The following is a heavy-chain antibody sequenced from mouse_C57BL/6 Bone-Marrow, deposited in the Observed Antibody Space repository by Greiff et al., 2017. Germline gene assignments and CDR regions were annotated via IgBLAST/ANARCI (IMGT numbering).Heavy chain of an antibody. Sequence: QVQLKESRPELVKPGASVKLSCKASGYTFTSYDINWVKQRPGQGLEWIGRIYPRDGSPKYNEKFKGKATFTVDTSSSTTYMELHSLTSEYSAVYFCARDYGSSYWYFDVWGTGTTVTVSS. CDR3: ARDYGSSYWYFDV. J-gene: IGHJ1*03. CDR1: GYTFTSYD. V-gene: IGHV1-85*01. D-gene: IGHD1-1*01. CDR2: IYPRDGSP.